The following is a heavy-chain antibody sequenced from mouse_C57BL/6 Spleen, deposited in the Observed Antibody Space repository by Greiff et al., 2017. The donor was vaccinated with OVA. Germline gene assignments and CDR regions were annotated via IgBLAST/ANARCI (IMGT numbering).Heavy chain of an antibody. CDR2: IDPSDSYT. J-gene: IGHJ2*01. CDR1: GYTFTSYW. CDR3: ARGDYGSSDVDY. V-gene: IGHV1-69*01. Sequence: VQLQQPGAELVMPGASVKLSCKASGYTFTSYWMHWVKQRPGQGLEWIGEIDPSDSYTNSNQKFKGKSTLPVDKSSRTAYILLRSLTAEDSAVYYGARGDYGSSDVDYGGQGTTRTVSS. D-gene: IGHD1-1*01.